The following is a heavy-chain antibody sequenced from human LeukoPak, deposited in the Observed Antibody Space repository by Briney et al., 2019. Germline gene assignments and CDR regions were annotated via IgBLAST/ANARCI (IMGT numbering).Heavy chain of an antibody. J-gene: IGHJ4*02. CDR1: GYTFINYG. CDR2: INAGNGNT. D-gene: IGHD6-19*01. Sequence: ASVKVSCKASGYTFINYGISWVRQAPGQRLEWMGWINAGNGNTKYSQKFQGRVTITRDTSASTAYMELSSLRSEDTAVYYCAREGIAVAGGIDYWGQGTLVTVSS. V-gene: IGHV1-3*01. CDR3: AREGIAVAGGIDY.